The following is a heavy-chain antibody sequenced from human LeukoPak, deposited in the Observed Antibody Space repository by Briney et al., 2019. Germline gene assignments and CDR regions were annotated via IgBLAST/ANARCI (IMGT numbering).Heavy chain of an antibody. D-gene: IGHD6-6*01. CDR3: ARGRKAARWFDP. J-gene: IGHJ5*02. Sequence: QPSETLSLTCAVYGGSFSGYYWSWIRQPPGKGLEWIGEINHSGSTNYNPSLKSRVTISVDTSKNQFSLKLSSVTAADTAVYYCARGRKAARWFDPWGQGTLVTVSS. V-gene: IGHV4-34*01. CDR2: INHSGST. CDR1: GGSFSGYY.